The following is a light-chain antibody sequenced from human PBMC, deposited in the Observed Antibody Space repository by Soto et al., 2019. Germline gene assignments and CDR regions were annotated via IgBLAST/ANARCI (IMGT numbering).Light chain of an antibody. CDR3: QTWGTGIPCV. CDR1: SGHSRYA. Sequence: QAVVTQSPSASASLGASVNLTCTLSSGHSRYAIAWHQQQPEKGPRYLMRLNSDGSHNKVDGIPDRFSGSTSGAERYLTISTLQSEDEADYYCQTWGTGIPCVFGGGTKLTVL. J-gene: IGLJ3*02. V-gene: IGLV4-69*01. CDR2: LNSDGSH.